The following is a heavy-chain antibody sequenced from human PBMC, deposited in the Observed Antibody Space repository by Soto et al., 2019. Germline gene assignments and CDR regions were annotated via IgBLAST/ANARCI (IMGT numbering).Heavy chain of an antibody. CDR2: ISNSGNT. CDR1: GAYVTTYY. J-gene: IGHJ6*02. D-gene: IGHD5-18*01. Sequence: TSETLSLTCNVSGAYVTTYYWSWIRQSPGKGLEWIGYISNSGNTNYNPSLRSRVTISLDTSKNHFSLKMRSVTAADTAVYYCARSAQADTADDSMDVWGQGTTVTVSS. CDR3: ARSAQADTADDSMDV. V-gene: IGHV4-59*02.